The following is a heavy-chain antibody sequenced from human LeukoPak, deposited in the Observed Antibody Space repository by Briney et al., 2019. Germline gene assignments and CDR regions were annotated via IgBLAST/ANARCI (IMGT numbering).Heavy chain of an antibody. J-gene: IGHJ4*02. CDR3: AKFAGSTPPGDY. CDR2: ISYDRSNK. Sequence: GRSLRLSCAASGFTFSSYSMHWVRQAPGKGLEWVAVISYDRSNKYYADSVKGRFTISRDNSKNTLYLQMNSLRAEDTAVYYCAKFAGSTPPGDYWGQGTLVTVSS. V-gene: IGHV3-30-3*01. D-gene: IGHD1-1*01. CDR1: GFTFSSYS.